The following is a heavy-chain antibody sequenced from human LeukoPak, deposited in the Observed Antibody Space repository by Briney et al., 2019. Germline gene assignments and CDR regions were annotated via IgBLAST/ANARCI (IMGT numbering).Heavy chain of an antibody. D-gene: IGHD6-13*01. V-gene: IGHV3-53*01. J-gene: IGHJ6*03. CDR2: IYNGVTI. CDR3: VRDLGIAAAGTHYYYMDV. CDR1: GLTVSSNY. Sequence: GGSLRLSCAASGLTVSSNYMNWVRQAPGKGLEWVSVIYNGVTIHYADSVKGRFTISSDNSKNTVYLQMSSLRAEDTAVYYCVRDLGIAAAGTHYYYMDVWGKGTTVTVSS.